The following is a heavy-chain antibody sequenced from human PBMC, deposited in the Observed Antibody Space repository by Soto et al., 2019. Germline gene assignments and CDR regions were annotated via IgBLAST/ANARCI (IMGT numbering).Heavy chain of an antibody. Sequence: GESLKISCKGSGYSFTSYWIGWVRQMPGKGLEWMGIIYPGDSDTRYSPSFQGQVTISADKSISTAYLQWSSLKASDTAMYYCARMKYSSGRYGSGDYWGQGTLVTVSS. CDR3: ARMKYSSGRYGSGDY. CDR1: GYSFTSYW. V-gene: IGHV5-51*01. CDR2: IYPGDSDT. D-gene: IGHD6-19*01. J-gene: IGHJ4*02.